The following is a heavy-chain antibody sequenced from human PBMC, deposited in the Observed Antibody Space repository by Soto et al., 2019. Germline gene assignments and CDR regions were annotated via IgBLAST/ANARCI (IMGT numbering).Heavy chain of an antibody. CDR3: AREDVGLSNCDLGY. V-gene: IGHV3-30*14. D-gene: IGHD2-21*01. J-gene: IGHJ4*02. CDR2: MSRDGNNA. CDR1: GFTLSNYV. Sequence: QVQLVESGGGVVQPGRSLTLSCVVSGFTLSNYVIHWVRQTPDKGLERVAFMSRDGNNAYYTDSVKGRFTISRDNSKSPLDLEMNSLRTEDTAVYYGAREDVGLSNCDLGYWGQGTQVFVSS.